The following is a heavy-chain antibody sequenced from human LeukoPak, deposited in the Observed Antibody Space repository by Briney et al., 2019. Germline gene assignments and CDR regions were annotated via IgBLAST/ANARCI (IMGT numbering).Heavy chain of an antibody. CDR1: GGSISSGDYY. CDR2: IYYSGST. J-gene: IGHJ4*02. CDR3: ARDSGYYSNFDY. V-gene: IGHV4-30-4*01. Sequence: SQTLSLTCTVSGGSISSGDYYWSWIRQPPGKGLEWIGYIYYSGSTYYNPSLKSRVTISVDTSKNQFSLKLSSVTAADTAVYYCARDSGYYSNFDYWGQGTLVTVSS. D-gene: IGHD3-22*01.